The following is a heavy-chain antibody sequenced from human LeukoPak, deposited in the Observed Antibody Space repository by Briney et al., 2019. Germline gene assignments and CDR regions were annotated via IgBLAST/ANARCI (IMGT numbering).Heavy chain of an antibody. D-gene: IGHD6-19*01. CDR1: GGSFSGYY. CDR3: ARTGVGAVAGTTVDY. J-gene: IGHJ4*02. V-gene: IGHV4-34*01. CDR2: INHSGST. Sequence: SETLSLTCAVYGGSFSGYYWSWIRQPPGKGLEWIGEINHSGSTNYNPSLKSRVTISVGTSKNQFSLKLSSVTAADTAVYYCARTGVGAVAGTTVDYWGQGTLVTVSS.